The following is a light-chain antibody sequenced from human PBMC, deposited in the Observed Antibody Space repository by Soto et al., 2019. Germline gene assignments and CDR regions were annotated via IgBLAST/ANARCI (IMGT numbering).Light chain of an antibody. J-gene: IGKJ4*01. CDR1: QSISTY. CDR3: QQSYSIPRT. CDR2: AAS. Sequence: DIQMTHSPSARSASVGERVTITCRASQSISTYLHWYQQKPGKAPKLLISAASSLQTGVPSRFSGAGSGTDFTLTISGLQAEDFATYYCQQSYSIPRTFGGGTKVDIK. V-gene: IGKV1-39*01.